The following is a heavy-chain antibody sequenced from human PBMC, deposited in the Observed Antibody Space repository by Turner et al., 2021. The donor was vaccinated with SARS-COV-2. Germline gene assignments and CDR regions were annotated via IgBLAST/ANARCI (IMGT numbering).Heavy chain of an antibody. CDR2: SIPILGTP. CDR1: GGTFSSYA. D-gene: IGHD4-17*01. CDR3: ASCGGDYVFDY. V-gene: IGHV1-69*01. Sequence: QVQLVQSGAEVKEPGSSLKVSCKASGGTFSSYAISWVRQAPGQGLEWMGGSIPILGTPNYAQKLQGRVTITADESTSTAYMELSSQRSEDKAVEYCASCGGDYVFDYWGQGTLVTVSS. J-gene: IGHJ4*02.